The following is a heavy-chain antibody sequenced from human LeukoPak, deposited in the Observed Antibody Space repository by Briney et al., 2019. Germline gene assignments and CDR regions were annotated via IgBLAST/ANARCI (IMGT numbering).Heavy chain of an antibody. CDR3: ARQANYYDSSGYYDHTFDY. D-gene: IGHD3-22*01. V-gene: IGHV4-59*08. Sequence: PSETLSLTCTVSGGSISSYYWSWIRQPPGKGLEWIGYIYYSGSTNYNPSLKSRVTISVDTSKNQFSLKLSSVTAADTAVYYCARQANYYDSSGYYDHTFDYWGQGTLVTVSS. CDR1: GGSISSYY. J-gene: IGHJ4*02. CDR2: IYYSGST.